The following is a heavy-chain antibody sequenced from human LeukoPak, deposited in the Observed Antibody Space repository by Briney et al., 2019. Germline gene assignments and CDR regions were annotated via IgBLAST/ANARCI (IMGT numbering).Heavy chain of an antibody. J-gene: IGHJ3*02. Sequence: GESQRLSCAAAGFTFSNAWMSWVRQAPGKGLEWVANIKQDGSEKYYVDSVKGRFTISRDNAKNSLYLQMNSLRAEDTAVYYCAREERDAFDIGGQGTMVTVSS. CDR1: GFTFSNAW. CDR3: AREERDAFDI. V-gene: IGHV3-7*01. CDR2: IKQDGSEK.